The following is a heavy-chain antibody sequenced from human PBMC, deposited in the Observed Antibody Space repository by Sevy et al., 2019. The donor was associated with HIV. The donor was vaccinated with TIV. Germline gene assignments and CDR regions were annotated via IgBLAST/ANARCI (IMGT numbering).Heavy chain of an antibody. CDR2: IKSKTDGGAT. CDR1: GFTFSNAW. CDR3: TTATSPYCSGGSCYSFDS. D-gene: IGHD2-15*01. V-gene: IGHV3-15*01. Sequence: GGSLRLSCAASGFTFSNAWRSWVRQAPGKGLEWVGRIKSKTDGGATDYAAPVKGRFTIPRDDSNNTLYLQMNSLKTEDTAVYYCTTATSPYCSGGSCYSFDSWGQGTLVTVSS. J-gene: IGHJ4*02.